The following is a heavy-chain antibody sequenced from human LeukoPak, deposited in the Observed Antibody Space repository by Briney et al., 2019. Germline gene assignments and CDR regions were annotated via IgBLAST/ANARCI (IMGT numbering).Heavy chain of an antibody. Sequence: SGTLSLTCGVSGGSITNANYWTWVRQPPGKGLEWIGEVNLQGSTNYNPSLMGRVAISVDTSENHISLQLTSVTAADTAVYYCAREGGPYRPLDYSGQGTLVTVSS. V-gene: IGHV4-4*02. CDR2: VNLQGST. CDR1: GGSITNANY. CDR3: AREGGPYRPLDY. J-gene: IGHJ4*02.